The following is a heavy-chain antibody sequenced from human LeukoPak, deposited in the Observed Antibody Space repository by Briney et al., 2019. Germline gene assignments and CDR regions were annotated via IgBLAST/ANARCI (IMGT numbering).Heavy chain of an antibody. V-gene: IGHV1-3*01. CDR3: ARDDAFDI. Sequence: GASVKVSCKASGYTFTSYAMRWVRQAPGQRLEWMGWINSGDGNTKYSQKFQGRVTITRDTSASTVYMELSSLRSEDTAVYYCARDDAFDIWGQGTMVTVSS. CDR2: INSGDGNT. CDR1: GYTFTSYA. J-gene: IGHJ3*02.